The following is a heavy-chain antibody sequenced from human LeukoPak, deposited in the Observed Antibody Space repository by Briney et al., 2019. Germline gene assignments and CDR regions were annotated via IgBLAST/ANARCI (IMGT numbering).Heavy chain of an antibody. CDR3: AKAEGYDILTGLDY. CDR1: GVTVSSNH. Sequence: GGSLRLSCAVSGVTVSSNHMSWVRQAPGKGLEWVSGIGASGGSTYYADSVKGRFTISRDNSKNTLYLQMNSLRTEDTAVYYCAKAEGYDILTGLDYRGQGTLVTVSS. J-gene: IGHJ4*02. V-gene: IGHV3-23*01. D-gene: IGHD3-9*01. CDR2: IGASGGST.